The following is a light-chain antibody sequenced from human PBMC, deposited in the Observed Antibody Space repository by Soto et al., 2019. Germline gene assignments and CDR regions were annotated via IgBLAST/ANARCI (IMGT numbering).Light chain of an antibody. V-gene: IGLV3-21*02. CDR2: DYN. CDR1: NIGSGS. J-gene: IGLJ3*02. CDR3: QVWDSSRDHPWV. Sequence: SYELTQPPSVSVAPGQTASITCGGANIGSGSVHWYQQKPGQAPVLVVYDYNDRPSGIPERFSGSNSGNTATLTISRVEAGDEDDYYCQVWDSSRDHPWVFGGGTQLTVL.